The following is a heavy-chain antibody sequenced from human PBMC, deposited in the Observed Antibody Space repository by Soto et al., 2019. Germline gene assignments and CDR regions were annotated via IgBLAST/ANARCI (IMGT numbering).Heavy chain of an antibody. CDR1: GFTLSNTG. J-gene: IGHJ5*01. CDR2: ISHDGFAQ. D-gene: IGHD6-19*01. V-gene: IGHV3-30*18. Sequence: QVQLVESGGGVVQPGTSLRLSCVVSGFTLSNTGVHWARQAPGKGLEWVAMISHDGFAQYYVDSVKGRFTISRDNFKNTVYLQMHSLRPEDTSLYYCAKDWGSSGWFNWFDSWGQGTLVTVSS. CDR3: AKDWGSSGWFNWFDS.